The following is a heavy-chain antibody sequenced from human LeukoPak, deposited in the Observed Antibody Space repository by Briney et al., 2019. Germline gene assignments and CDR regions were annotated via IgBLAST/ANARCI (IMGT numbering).Heavy chain of an antibody. D-gene: IGHD5-18*01. CDR2: IIPILGIA. V-gene: IGHV1-69*04. Sequence: ASVKVSCKASGGTFSSYAISWVRQAPGQGLEWMGRIIPILGIANYAQKFQGRVTITADKSTSTAYMELSSLRSEDTAVYYCARVYGEEDTAMVSPFDYWGQGTLVTVSS. CDR3: ARVYGEEDTAMVSPFDY. CDR1: GGTFSSYA. J-gene: IGHJ4*02.